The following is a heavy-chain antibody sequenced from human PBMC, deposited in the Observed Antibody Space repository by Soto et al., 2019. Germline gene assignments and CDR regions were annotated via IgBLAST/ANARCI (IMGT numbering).Heavy chain of an antibody. V-gene: IGHV5-51*01. CDR3: ASYRSPGAGANRFDY. J-gene: IGHJ4*01. CDR1: GYTFGNYW. D-gene: IGHD3-10*01. CDR2: IYPGDSDA. Sequence: EVQLVQSGAEVKKPGESLRISCEGSGYTFGNYWIAWVRQMPGKGLERMGLIYPGDSDARYSPSIQGHVTVSVDKSINNAHLQWSSLKTSAAGLYFCASYRSPGAGANRFDYWGHGTLVTVSS.